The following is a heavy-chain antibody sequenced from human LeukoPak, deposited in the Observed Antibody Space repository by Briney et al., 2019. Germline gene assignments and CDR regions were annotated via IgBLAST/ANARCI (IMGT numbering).Heavy chain of an antibody. Sequence: PGGSLRLSGAASGFTFSSYSMNWVRPAPGKGLEWVSSISSSSSYIYYADSVKGRFTISRDNAKNSLYLQMNSLRAEDTAVYYCARDGETRVAGIYFQHWGQGTLVTVSS. V-gene: IGHV3-21*01. J-gene: IGHJ1*01. CDR2: ISSSSSYI. CDR1: GFTFSSYS. D-gene: IGHD6-19*01. CDR3: ARDGETRVAGIYFQH.